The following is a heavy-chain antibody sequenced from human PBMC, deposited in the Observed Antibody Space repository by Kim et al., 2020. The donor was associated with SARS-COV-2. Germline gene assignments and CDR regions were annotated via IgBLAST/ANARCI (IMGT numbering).Heavy chain of an antibody. Sequence: GGSLRLSCAASGFTFSSYVMNWVRQAPGKGLEWISYIKSSSSTIYYADSVKGRFTISRDNAKNSLYLQMSSLRAEDTAVYYCVAADYFHHWGQGTLVTVSS. CDR3: VAADYFHH. CDR2: IKSSSSTI. CDR1: GFTFSSYV. J-gene: IGHJ1*01. V-gene: IGHV3-48*04.